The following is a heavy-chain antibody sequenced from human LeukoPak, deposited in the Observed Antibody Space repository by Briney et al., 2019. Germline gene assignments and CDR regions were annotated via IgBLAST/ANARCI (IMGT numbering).Heavy chain of an antibody. CDR2: INHSGST. D-gene: IGHD3-10*01. V-gene: IGHV4-34*01. CDR1: GGSFSGYY. CDR3: ARGRTYYYGSGSYSP. Sequence: SETLSLTCAVYGGSFSGYYWSWIRQPPGKGLEWIGEINHSGSTNYNPSLKSRVTISEDTSKNQFSLKLSSVTAADTAVYYCARGRTYYYGSGSYSPWGQGTLVTVSS. J-gene: IGHJ5*02.